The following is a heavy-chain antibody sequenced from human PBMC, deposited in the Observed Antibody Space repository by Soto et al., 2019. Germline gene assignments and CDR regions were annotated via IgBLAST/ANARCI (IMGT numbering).Heavy chain of an antibody. CDR2: ISGSGGST. V-gene: IGHV3-23*01. Sequence: GGSLRLSCAASGFTFSSYAMSWVRQAPGKGLEWVSAISGSGGSTYYADSVKGRFTISRDNSKNTLYLQMNSLRAEDTAVYYCAKRLKYSSSSDKGDYWGQGTLVTVSS. CDR1: GFTFSSYA. J-gene: IGHJ4*02. D-gene: IGHD6-6*01. CDR3: AKRLKYSSSSDKGDY.